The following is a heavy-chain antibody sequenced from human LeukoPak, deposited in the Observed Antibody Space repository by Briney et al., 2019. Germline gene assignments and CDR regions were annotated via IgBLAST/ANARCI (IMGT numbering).Heavy chain of an antibody. CDR3: AKDHYSSSWYLGWFDP. D-gene: IGHD6-13*01. J-gene: IGHJ5*02. V-gene: IGHV3-23*01. Sequence: GRSLRLSCAASGFTFSSYAMSWVRQAPGKGLEWVSAISGSGGSTYYADSVKGRFTISRDNSKNTLYLQMNSLRAEDTAVYYCAKDHYSSSWYLGWFDPWGQGTLVTVSS. CDR1: GFTFSSYA. CDR2: ISGSGGST.